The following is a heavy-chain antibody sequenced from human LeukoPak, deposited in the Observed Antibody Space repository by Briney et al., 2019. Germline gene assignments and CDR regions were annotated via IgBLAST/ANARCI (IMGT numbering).Heavy chain of an antibody. V-gene: IGHV3-33*01. Sequence: PGGSLRLSCAASGFTFSSYDMHWVRQAPGKGLEWVALIWYDGSNKNYADSVKGRFTISRDNSKNTLFLQMNSPRAEDTAVYYCAREASDAFDIWGQGTMVTVSS. J-gene: IGHJ3*02. CDR2: IWYDGSNK. CDR3: AREASDAFDI. CDR1: GFTFSSYD.